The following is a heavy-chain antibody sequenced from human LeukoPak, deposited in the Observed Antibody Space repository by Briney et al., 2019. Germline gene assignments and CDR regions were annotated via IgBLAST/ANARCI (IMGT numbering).Heavy chain of an antibody. CDR3: AKDLSASVDWSMDY. V-gene: IGHV3-33*06. CDR1: EFTFSAFG. CDR2: IWYNGSRK. J-gene: IGHJ4*02. Sequence: GRSLRLSCTASEFTFSAFGMHWVRQAPGKGLEWVAVIWYNGSRKYYADSVKGRFTISRDNSQNTLYPHMNNLRAEDTAVYYCAKDLSASVDWSMDYWGQGALVTASS. D-gene: IGHD3/OR15-3a*01.